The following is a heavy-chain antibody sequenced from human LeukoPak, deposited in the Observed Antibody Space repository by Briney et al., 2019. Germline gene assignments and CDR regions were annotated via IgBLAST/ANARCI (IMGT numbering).Heavy chain of an antibody. V-gene: IGHV3-30*18. Sequence: GRSLRLSCAASGLTFSSYGMHWVRQAPGKGLEWVAVISYDGTIRNYADSVKGRFTISRDNSKNTLYLQMNSLTAEDTAQYYCAKGGCSSTTCYRANPWGQGTLVTVSS. J-gene: IGHJ5*02. CDR3: AKGGCSSTTCYRANP. CDR1: GLTFSSYG. CDR2: ISYDGTIR. D-gene: IGHD2-2*01.